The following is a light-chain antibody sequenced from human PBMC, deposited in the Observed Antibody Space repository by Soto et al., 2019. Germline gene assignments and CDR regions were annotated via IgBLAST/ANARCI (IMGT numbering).Light chain of an antibody. V-gene: IGKV3-20*01. Sequence: EIVLTQSPGTLSLSPGQRATLSCRASESISRDYLAWYQQRLGQAPRLLIYGASSGATGIPDRFSGSGSGTDFTLTIRRLEPADFAIYYCQQYGGVPYTFGQGTKLEIK. CDR2: GAS. CDR3: QQYGGVPYT. CDR1: ESISRDY. J-gene: IGKJ2*01.